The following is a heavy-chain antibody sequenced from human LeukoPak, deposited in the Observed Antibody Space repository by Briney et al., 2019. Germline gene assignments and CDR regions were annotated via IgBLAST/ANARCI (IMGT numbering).Heavy chain of an antibody. CDR3: ARGGFKYNYYDAMDV. J-gene: IGHJ6*02. CDR2: IAGDGSSI. CDR1: GFTFSSYN. D-gene: IGHD2-15*01. V-gene: IGHV3-74*01. Sequence: PGGSLRLSCAASGFTFSSYNMNWVRQAPGKGLMWVSRIAGDGSSISYADSVKGRFTISRDNAKNTLYLQMNSQRAEDTAVYYCARGGFKYNYYDAMDVWGQGTTVTVSS.